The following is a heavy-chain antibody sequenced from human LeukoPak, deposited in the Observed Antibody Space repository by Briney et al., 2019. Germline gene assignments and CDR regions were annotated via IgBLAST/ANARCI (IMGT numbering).Heavy chain of an antibody. V-gene: IGHV1-69*04. CDR2: IIPILGIA. D-gene: IGHD6-19*01. J-gene: IGHJ4*02. Sequence: GASVKVSCKASGGTFSSYAISWVRQAPGQGLEWMGRIIPILGIANYAQKFQGSVTITADKSTSTAYMELSSLRSEDTAVYYCARADDNYPVAYWGQGTLVTVSS. CDR3: ARADDNYPVAY. CDR1: GGTFSSYA.